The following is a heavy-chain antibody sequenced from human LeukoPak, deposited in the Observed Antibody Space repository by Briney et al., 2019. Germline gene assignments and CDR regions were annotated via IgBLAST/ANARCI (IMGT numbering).Heavy chain of an antibody. V-gene: IGHV4-39*01. CDR3: ASHPPYDCVWASLGYFDY. Sequence: KPSETMSLTCTVSGGSISSSSYYWGWIRQPPGKGLEWIESIYYSGSTYYNPSLKSRVTISVDTSKNQFSLQLSSVTAADTAVYYCASHPPYDCVWASLGYFDYWGQGTLVTVSS. J-gene: IGHJ4*02. D-gene: IGHD3-16*01. CDR2: IYYSGST. CDR1: GGSISSSSYY.